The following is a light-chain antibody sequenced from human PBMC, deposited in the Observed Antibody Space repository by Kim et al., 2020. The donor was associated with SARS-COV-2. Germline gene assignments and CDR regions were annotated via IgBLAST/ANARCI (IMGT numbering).Light chain of an antibody. Sequence: SASVRDRVTITCQASQGISNYLNWYQQKPGKGPNLLIYDASKLETGVPARFSGSGSGTEFTLTISSLQPEDIATYWCQQYDSFPLTFGGGTKLEI. J-gene: IGKJ4*01. CDR2: DAS. CDR3: QQYDSFPLT. V-gene: IGKV1-33*01. CDR1: QGISNY.